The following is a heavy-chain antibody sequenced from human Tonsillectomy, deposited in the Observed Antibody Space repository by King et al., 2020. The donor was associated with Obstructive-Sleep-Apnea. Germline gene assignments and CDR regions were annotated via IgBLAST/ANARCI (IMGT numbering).Heavy chain of an antibody. CDR2: FNPNNGNT. CDR3: ATFSSAWYFDY. CDR1: GYTFGTYG. D-gene: IGHD6-19*01. V-gene: IGHV1-18*01. J-gene: IGHJ4*02. Sequence: QLVQSGAEVKKPGASVKVSCKTSGYTFGTYGITWVRQAPGQGLEWMGWFNPNNGNTDCAQKLQGRVTMTTDASTTTAYMELSSLRSDDTAVYYCATFSSAWYFDYWGQGTLVTVSS.